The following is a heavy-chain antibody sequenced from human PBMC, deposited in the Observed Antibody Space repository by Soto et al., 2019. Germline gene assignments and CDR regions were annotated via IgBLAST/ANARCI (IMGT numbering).Heavy chain of an antibody. Sequence: PSQTLSLTCAISGDSVSSNSAAWNWIRQSPSRGLEWLGRTYYRSKWYNDYAVSVKSRITINPDTSKNQFSLQLNSVTPEDTAVYYCARVGPVPAATYYYYMDVWGKGTTVTVSS. J-gene: IGHJ6*03. V-gene: IGHV6-1*01. D-gene: IGHD2-2*01. CDR1: GDSVSSNSAA. CDR2: TYYRSKWYN. CDR3: ARVGPVPAATYYYYMDV.